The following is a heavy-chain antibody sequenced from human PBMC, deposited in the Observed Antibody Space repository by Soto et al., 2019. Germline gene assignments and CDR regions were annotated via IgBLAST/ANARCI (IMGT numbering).Heavy chain of an antibody. Sequence: QVQLVESGGGVVQPGRSLRLSCAASGFTFSSYAMNWVRQAPGKGLEWVALISYDGSNKYYADSVKGRFTISRDSSKNTLYLQMNSLRDADTAFYYCGRCSSTSCHLGSDYWGQGTLVTFSS. D-gene: IGHD2-2*01. CDR2: ISYDGSNK. CDR1: GFTFSSYA. V-gene: IGHV3-30-3*01. CDR3: GRCSSTSCHLGSDY. J-gene: IGHJ4*02.